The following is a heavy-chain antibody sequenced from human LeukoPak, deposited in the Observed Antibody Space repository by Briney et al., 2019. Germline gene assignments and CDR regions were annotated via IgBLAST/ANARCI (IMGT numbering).Heavy chain of an antibody. D-gene: IGHD2-21*01. V-gene: IGHV3-23*01. CDR1: GFTFSSYA. Sequence: GGSLRLSCAASGFTFSSYAMSWVRQAPGKGLEWVSAISGSGGSTYYADSVKGRFTVSRDNSKNTLYLQMNSLRAEDTAVYYCAKDFRAAWIAGGFDYWGQGTLVTVSS. CDR3: AKDFRAAWIAGGFDY. J-gene: IGHJ4*02. CDR2: ISGSGGST.